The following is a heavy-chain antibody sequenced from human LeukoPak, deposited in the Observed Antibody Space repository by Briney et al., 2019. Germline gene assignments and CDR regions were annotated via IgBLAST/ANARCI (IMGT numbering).Heavy chain of an antibody. CDR1: GFTFGAYF. D-gene: IGHD6-13*01. Sequence: GGSLRLSCSASGFTFGAYFMHWVRQAPGKGLQYVSSISSNEYDTYYADSVKGRFTISRDNSKNTLFLQMNNLRPEDTAVYYCARDPIGSRWPYYFDYWGQGTLVTVSS. V-gene: IGHV3-64*04. CDR3: ARDPIGSRWPYYFDY. J-gene: IGHJ4*02. CDR2: ISSNEYDT.